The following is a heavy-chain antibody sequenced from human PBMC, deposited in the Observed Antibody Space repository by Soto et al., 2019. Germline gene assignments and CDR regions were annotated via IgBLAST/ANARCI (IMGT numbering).Heavy chain of an antibody. Sequence: SETLSLTCTVSGGSISNYYWSWIRQPPGKGLEWIGYIYYSGSTNYNPSFKSRVTISVDTSKNQFSLKLSSVTAADTAVYYCAMVPSAPHWVSYFDMDVWGQGTTVTV. J-gene: IGHJ6*02. CDR3: AMVPSAPHWVSYFDMDV. CDR2: IYYSGST. CDR1: GGSISNYY. D-gene: IGHD2-15*01. V-gene: IGHV4-59*12.